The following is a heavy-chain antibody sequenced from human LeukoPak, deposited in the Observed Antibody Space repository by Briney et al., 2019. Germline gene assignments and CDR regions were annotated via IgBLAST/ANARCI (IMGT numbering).Heavy chain of an antibody. D-gene: IGHD6-6*01. Sequence: PGGSLRLSCAASGFTFRNHWMHWVRQTPGKGLVWVSRISSDGSSTTYADSVKGRFTISRDNAKNTLNLQMNNLRAEETAMYYCARDQRVTGRPDIDYWGQGTLVIVSS. CDR2: ISSDGSST. CDR3: ARDQRVTGRPDIDY. V-gene: IGHV3-74*03. J-gene: IGHJ4*02. CDR1: GFTFRNHW.